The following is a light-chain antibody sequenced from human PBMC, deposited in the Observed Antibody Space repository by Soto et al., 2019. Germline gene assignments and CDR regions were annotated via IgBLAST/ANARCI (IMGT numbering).Light chain of an antibody. CDR3: CSYAGSSNVV. J-gene: IGLJ2*01. CDR1: SSDVGSYNL. V-gene: IGLV2-23*01. Sequence: QSVLTQPASVSGSPGQSITISCTGTSSDVGSYNLVAWYQQHPGKAPKLMIYEGSKRPSGVSNRFSGSKSGNTASLTISGLLAEDEADYYCCSYAGSSNVVFGGGTKLTVL. CDR2: EGS.